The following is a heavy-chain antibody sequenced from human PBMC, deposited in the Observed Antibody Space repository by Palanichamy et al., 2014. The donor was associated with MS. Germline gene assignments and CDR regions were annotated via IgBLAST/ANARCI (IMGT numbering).Heavy chain of an antibody. CDR1: GFTFSSYA. CDR3: AKETVEMATIQGAFDT. J-gene: IGHJ3*02. CDR2: ISGSGGST. Sequence: EVQRGGVVGEALVQPGGSLRLSCAASGFTFSSYAMSWVRQAPGKGLEWVSAISGSGGSTYYADSVKGRFTISRDNSKNTLYLQMNSLRAEDTAVYYCAKETVEMATIQGAFDTWGQGTMVTVSS. V-gene: IGHV3-23*04. D-gene: IGHD5-24*01.